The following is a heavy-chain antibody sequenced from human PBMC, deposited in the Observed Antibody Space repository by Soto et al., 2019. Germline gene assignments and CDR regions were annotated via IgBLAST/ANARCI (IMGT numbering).Heavy chain of an antibody. CDR1: GFTFSNYA. J-gene: IGHJ4*02. CDR3: TRAGGGYLDY. V-gene: IGHV3-30*04. D-gene: IGHD2-15*01. Sequence: QVQLVESGGGVVQPGRSLRLSCAASGFTFSNYAVHWVRQAPGKGLEWVAFISNDGSSKLYADSVKGRFTISRDNSKNTLYLEMNSLRAEDTAIFYCTRAGGGYLDYWGQGTLVTVSS. CDR2: ISNDGSSK.